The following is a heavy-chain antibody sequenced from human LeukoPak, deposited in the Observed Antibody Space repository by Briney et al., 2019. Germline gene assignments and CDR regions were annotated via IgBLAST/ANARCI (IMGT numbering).Heavy chain of an antibody. CDR2: ISSSGSTI. J-gene: IGHJ3*02. Sequence: GGSLRLSCAASGFTFSDYYMSWIRQAPGKGLEWVSYISSSGSTIYYADSVKGRFTISRDNAKNPLYLQMNSLRAEDTAVYYCARDAWIQLFDAFDIWGQGTMVTVSS. CDR1: GFTFSDYY. CDR3: ARDAWIQLFDAFDI. D-gene: IGHD5-18*01. V-gene: IGHV3-11*04.